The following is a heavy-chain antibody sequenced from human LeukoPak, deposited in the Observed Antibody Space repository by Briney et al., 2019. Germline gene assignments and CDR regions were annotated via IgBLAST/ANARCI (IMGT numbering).Heavy chain of an antibody. CDR1: GYIFTTYD. V-gene: IGHV1-8*01. Sequence: ASVKVSCKASGYIFTTYDINWVRQASGHRLEWLGWMSPNSGNTGYAQNFQGRVTITADESTSTAYMELSSLRSEDTAVYYCARGIASGWYVALDYWGQGTLVTVSS. CDR2: MSPNSGNT. D-gene: IGHD6-19*01. J-gene: IGHJ4*02. CDR3: ARGIASGWYVALDY.